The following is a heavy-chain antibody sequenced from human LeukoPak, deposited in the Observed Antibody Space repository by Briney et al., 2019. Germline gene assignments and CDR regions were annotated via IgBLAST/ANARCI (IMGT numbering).Heavy chain of an antibody. V-gene: IGHV4-59*12. J-gene: IGHJ2*01. CDR3: TRAGPAFYWDLEV. CDR1: GGSISSYY. Sequence: PSETLSLTCTVSGGSISSYYWSWIRQPPGKGLEWIGYIYYSGSTNYNPSLKSRVTISVDTSKNQFSLKLTSVTAADTAIYYCTRAGPAFYWDLEVWGRGALVTVSS. CDR2: IYYSGST.